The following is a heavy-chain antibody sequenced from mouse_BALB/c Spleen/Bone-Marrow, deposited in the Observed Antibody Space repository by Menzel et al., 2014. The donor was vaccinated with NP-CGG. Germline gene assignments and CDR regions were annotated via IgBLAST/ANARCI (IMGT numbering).Heavy chain of an antibody. CDR3: APYYYGSSSFAY. V-gene: IGHV14-3*02. D-gene: IGHD1-1*01. CDR2: IDPANGNT. Sequence: VQLKESGAELVKPGASVKLSCTASGFNIKDTYMHWVKQRPEQGLEWIGRIDPANGNTKYDPKFQGKATITADTSSNTAYLQLSSLTSEDTAVYYCAPYYYGSSSFAYWGQGTLVTVSA. CDR1: GFNIKDTY. J-gene: IGHJ3*01.